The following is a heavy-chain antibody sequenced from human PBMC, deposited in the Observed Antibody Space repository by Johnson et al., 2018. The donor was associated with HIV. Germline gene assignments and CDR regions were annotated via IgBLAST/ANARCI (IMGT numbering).Heavy chain of an antibody. J-gene: IGHJ3*02. CDR2: IGIAGDT. Sequence: VQLVESGGGLIQPRGSLKLSCAASGFTFSSYDMHWVRQATGKGLEWVSGIGIAGDTNYQGSVKGRFSISREDAKNSLYLQMNSLRAGDTAMYYCARASYNRSSWTWDVFDIWGQGTMVTVSS. CDR3: ARASYNRSSWTWDVFDI. CDR1: GFTFSSYD. V-gene: IGHV3-13*01. D-gene: IGHD6-13*01.